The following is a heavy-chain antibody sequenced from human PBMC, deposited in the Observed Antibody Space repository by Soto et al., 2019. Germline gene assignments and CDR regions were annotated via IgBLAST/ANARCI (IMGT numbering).Heavy chain of an antibody. CDR2: INEDGNTK. V-gene: IGHV3-7*04. Sequence: EAQLVESGGGLVQPGGSLRLSCAASGFSFGRFWMSWVRQAPGKGLEWMANINEDGNTKYYVDSVRGRFTISRDNAKYSLYLQMDNLGVEATSVYYCAMGLYVTGWYMDHFDFWGQGSLVMVSS. D-gene: IGHD6-19*01. CDR3: AMGLYVTGWYMDHFDF. CDR1: GFSFGRFW. J-gene: IGHJ4*02.